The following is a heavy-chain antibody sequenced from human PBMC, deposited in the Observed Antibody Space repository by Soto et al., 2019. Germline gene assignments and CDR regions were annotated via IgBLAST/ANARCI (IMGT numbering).Heavy chain of an antibody. CDR2: IWYDGSNK. J-gene: IGHJ5*02. V-gene: IGHV3-33*01. D-gene: IGHD3-22*01. Sequence: GGSLRLSCAASGFTFSSYGMHWVRQAPGKGLEWVAVIWYDGSNKYYADSVKGRFTISRDNSKNTLYLQMNSLRAEDTAVYYCARDLLIGYYYDSSGYPNWFDPWGQGTLVTVSS. CDR1: GFTFSSYG. CDR3: ARDLLIGYYYDSSGYPNWFDP.